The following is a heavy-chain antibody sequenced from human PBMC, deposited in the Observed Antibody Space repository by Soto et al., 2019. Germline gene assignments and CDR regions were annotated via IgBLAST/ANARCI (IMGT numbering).Heavy chain of an antibody. J-gene: IGHJ6*03. D-gene: IGHD3-3*01. CDR3: ARDGAVPWRFTIFGVVQPQFDYYYYMDV. V-gene: IGHV6-1*01. CDR1: GDSVSSNSAA. Sequence: SQTLSLTCAISGDSVSSNSAAWNWIRQSPSRGLEWLGRTYYRSKWYNDYAVSVKSRITINPDTSKNQFSLQLNSVTPEDTAVYYCARDGAVPWRFTIFGVVQPQFDYYYYMDVWGKGTTVTVSS. CDR2: TYYRSKWYN.